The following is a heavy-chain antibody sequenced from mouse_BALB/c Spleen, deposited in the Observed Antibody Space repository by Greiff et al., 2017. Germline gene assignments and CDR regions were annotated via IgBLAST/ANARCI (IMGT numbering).Heavy chain of an antibody. V-gene: IGHV1S81*02. Sequence: VQLQQPGAELVKPGASVKLSCKASGYTFTSYWMHWVKQRPGQGLEWIGEINPSNGRTNYNEKFKSKATLTVDKSSSTAYMQLSSLTSEDSAVYYCARRPYYYGSSPYFDYWGQGTTLTVSS. CDR1: GYTFTSYW. CDR2: INPSNGRT. D-gene: IGHD1-1*01. CDR3: ARRPYYYGSSPYFDY. J-gene: IGHJ2*01.